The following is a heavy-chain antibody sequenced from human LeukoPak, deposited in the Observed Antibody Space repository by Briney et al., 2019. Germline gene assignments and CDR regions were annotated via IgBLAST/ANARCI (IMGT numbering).Heavy chain of an antibody. D-gene: IGHD3-22*01. CDR1: GGSISSYY. J-gene: IGHJ5*02. V-gene: IGHV4-4*09. CDR3: ARRDTMIPNWFDP. Sequence: PPETLSLTCTVSGGSISSYYWSWIRQPPGKGLEWIGYIYTSGSTNYNPSLKSRVTISVDTSKNQFSLKLSSVTAADTAVYYCARRDTMIPNWFDPWGQGILVTVSS. CDR2: IYTSGST.